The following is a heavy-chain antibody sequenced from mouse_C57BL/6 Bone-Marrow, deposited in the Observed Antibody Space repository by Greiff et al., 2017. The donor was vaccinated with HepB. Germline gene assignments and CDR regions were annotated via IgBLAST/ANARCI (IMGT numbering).Heavy chain of an antibody. CDR3: ARSGSSPYFDY. D-gene: IGHD1-1*01. J-gene: IGHJ2*01. Sequence: QVHVKQPGAELVKPGASVKLSCKASGYTFTSYWMQWVKQRPGQGLEWIGEIDPSDSYTNYNQKFKGKATLTVDTSSSTAYMQLSSLTSEDSAVYYCARSGSSPYFDYWGQGTTLTVSS. V-gene: IGHV1-50*01. CDR1: GYTFTSYW. CDR2: IDPSDSYT.